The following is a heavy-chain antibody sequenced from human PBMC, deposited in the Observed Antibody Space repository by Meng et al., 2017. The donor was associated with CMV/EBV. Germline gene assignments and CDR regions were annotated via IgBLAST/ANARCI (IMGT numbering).Heavy chain of an antibody. Sequence: GESLKISCKASGYTFTSYYMHWVRQAPGQGLEWMGIINPSGGSTSYAQKFQGRVTMTRDTSTSTVYMELSSLRSEDTAVYYCARDSITRPWDYYYGMDVWGQGTTVTVSS. J-gene: IGHJ6*02. CDR1: GYTFTSYY. CDR2: INPSGGST. V-gene: IGHV1-46*01. D-gene: IGHD3-16*01. CDR3: ARDSITRPWDYYYGMDV.